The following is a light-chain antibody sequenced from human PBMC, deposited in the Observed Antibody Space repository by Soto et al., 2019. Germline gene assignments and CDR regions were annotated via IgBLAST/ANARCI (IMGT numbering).Light chain of an antibody. CDR2: LGS. Sequence: DIVMTQSPLSPAVTPGEAASISCRSSQSLLHSNGYNYLDWYLQRPGQSPQLLIYLGSNRASGVPDRFSGSGSGTDFTLKISRVEAEDVGVYYCMQALQTPLTFGGGTKVEIK. CDR1: QSLLHSNGYNY. CDR3: MQALQTPLT. J-gene: IGKJ4*01. V-gene: IGKV2-28*01.